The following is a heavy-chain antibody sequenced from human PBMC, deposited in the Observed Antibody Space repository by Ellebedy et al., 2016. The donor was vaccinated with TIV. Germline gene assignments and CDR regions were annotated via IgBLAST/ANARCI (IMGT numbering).Heavy chain of an antibody. CDR1: GDFFAYYW. CDR3: ARRAYGDSHWYFDG. D-gene: IGHD4-17*01. CDR2: IYPADSQT. J-gene: IGHJ2*01. V-gene: IGHV5-51*01. Sequence: GESLKISCKASGDFFAYYWMAWVRQMPGKGLEWMGIIYPADSQTTYSPSFQGQVTISADKSNRIVSLQWSSLKASDTAMYYCARRAYGDSHWYFDGWGRGTLVTVSS.